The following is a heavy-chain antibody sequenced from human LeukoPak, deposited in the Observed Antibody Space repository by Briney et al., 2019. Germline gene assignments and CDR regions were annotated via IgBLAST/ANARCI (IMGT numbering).Heavy chain of an antibody. CDR1: GGSISSYY. CDR3: AREGGGPYCSSSGCYSTGGAFDI. Sequence: PSEALSLTCTVSGGSISSYYWSWIRQPPGKGLEWIGYIYYSGSTNYNPSLKSRVTISVDTSKNQFSLKLSSVTAADTAVYYCAREGGGPYCSSSGCYSTGGAFDIWGQGTTVTVSS. CDR2: IYYSGST. J-gene: IGHJ3*02. V-gene: IGHV4-59*01. D-gene: IGHD2-2*01.